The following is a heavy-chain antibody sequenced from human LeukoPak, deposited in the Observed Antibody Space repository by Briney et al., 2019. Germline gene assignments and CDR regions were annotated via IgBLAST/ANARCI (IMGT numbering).Heavy chain of an antibody. Sequence: PGGSLRLSCAVSGFTFSDYWVTWVRQTPGKGLEFVANINRDGSVKNYVDSVKGRFTISRDSAKNSLYLQMTSLRVDDTAIYYCARDPGFSSFDYWGQGTLVTVSS. D-gene: IGHD3-3*02. J-gene: IGHJ4*02. V-gene: IGHV3-7*01. CDR1: GFTFSDYW. CDR3: ARDPGFSSFDY. CDR2: INRDGSVK.